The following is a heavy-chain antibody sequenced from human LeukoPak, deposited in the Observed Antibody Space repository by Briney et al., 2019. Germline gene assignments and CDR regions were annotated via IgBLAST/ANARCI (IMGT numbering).Heavy chain of an antibody. CDR1: GDSVSINSAA. Sequence: SQTLSLTCAICGDSVSINSAAWNWIRQSPSRGLEWLGRTYYRSKWYNDYAVSVKSRITINPDTSKNQFSLQLNSVTPEDTAVYYCARGTLYSGSYYPHRYFDYWGQGTLVTVSS. CDR3: ARGTLYSGSYYPHRYFDY. CDR2: TYYRSKWYN. J-gene: IGHJ4*02. V-gene: IGHV6-1*01. D-gene: IGHD1-26*01.